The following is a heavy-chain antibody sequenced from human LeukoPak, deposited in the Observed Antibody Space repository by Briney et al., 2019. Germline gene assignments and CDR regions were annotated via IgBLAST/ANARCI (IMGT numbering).Heavy chain of an antibody. CDR3: ASLTATNGY. V-gene: IGHV3-23*01. CDR2: ISGSGGST. D-gene: IGHD5-18*01. Sequence: PGGSLRLSCAASGFTFSTYAMNWVRQAPGKGLEWVSSISGSGGSTYYADSVKGRFTISRDNSKNTLYLQMNSLRAEDTAVYYCASLTATNGYWGQGTLVTVSS. J-gene: IGHJ4*02. CDR1: GFTFSTYA.